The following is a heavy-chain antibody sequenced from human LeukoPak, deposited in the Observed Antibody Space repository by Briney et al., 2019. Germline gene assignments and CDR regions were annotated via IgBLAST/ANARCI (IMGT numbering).Heavy chain of an antibody. J-gene: IGHJ4*02. CDR1: GFTFRNYG. CDR3: ARALRRYSSSYDFDY. V-gene: IGHV3-30*19. D-gene: IGHD6-6*01. CDR2: ISYDGSNK. Sequence: GGSLRLSCATSGFTFRNYGMHWVRQAPGKGLEWVAVISYDGSNKYYADSVKGRFTISRDNSKNTLYLQMNSLRAEDTAVYYCARALRRYSSSYDFDYWGQGTLVTVSS.